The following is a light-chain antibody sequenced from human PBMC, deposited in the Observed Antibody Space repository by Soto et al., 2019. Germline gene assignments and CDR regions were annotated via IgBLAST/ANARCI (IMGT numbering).Light chain of an antibody. CDR1: SSDIGGYKY. Sequence: QSVLTQPASVSGSPGQSITISCTGTSSDIGGYKYVSWYQQHPGKAPKRMIFEVSNRPSGVSNRFSGSKSGNTASLTISGLQADDEADYYCSSYTSSGTLVVFGGGTKLTVL. J-gene: IGLJ2*01. V-gene: IGLV2-14*01. CDR3: SSYTSSGTLVV. CDR2: EVS.